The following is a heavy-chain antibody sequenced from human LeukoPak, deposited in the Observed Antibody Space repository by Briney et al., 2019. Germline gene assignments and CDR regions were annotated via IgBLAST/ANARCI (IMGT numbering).Heavy chain of an antibody. Sequence: ASVKVSCRASGYTFTGYYMHWVRQAPGQGLEWMGWINPNSGGTNYAQKFQGRVTMTRDTSISTAYMGLSRLRSDDTAVYYCARVGLGYCSSTSCDYYYMDVWGKGTTVTVS. V-gene: IGHV1-2*02. J-gene: IGHJ6*03. D-gene: IGHD2-2*01. CDR1: GYTFTGYY. CDR3: ARVGLGYCSSTSCDYYYMDV. CDR2: INPNSGGT.